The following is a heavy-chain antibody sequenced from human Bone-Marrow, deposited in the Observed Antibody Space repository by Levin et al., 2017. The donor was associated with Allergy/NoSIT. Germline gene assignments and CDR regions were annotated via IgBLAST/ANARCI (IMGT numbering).Heavy chain of an antibody. J-gene: IGHJ4*02. CDR2: IDWDDDK. CDR1: GFSLSASPVR. V-gene: IGHV2-70*04. D-gene: IGHD1/OR15-1a*01. CDR3: ARIDQQEVFDH. Sequence: SGPTLVKPTQTLTLTCTVSGFSLSASPVRVGWIRQPPGKALEWLARIDWDDDKFYRTSLKTRLTISKDTSKNQVVLTMTNMDPVDTGIYYCARIDQQEVFDHWGQGTLVTVSS.